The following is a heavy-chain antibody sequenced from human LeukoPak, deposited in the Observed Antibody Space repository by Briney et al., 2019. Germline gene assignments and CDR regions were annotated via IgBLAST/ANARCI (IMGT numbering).Heavy chain of an antibody. CDR2: ISSSSSYI. D-gene: IGHD2-15*01. V-gene: IGHV3-21*01. J-gene: IGHJ4*02. Sequence: GGSLRLSCAASGFTFSSDSMNWVRQAPGEGLEWDSSISSSSSYIYYADSVKGRFTISRDNAKNSLYLQMNSLRAEDTAVYYCARDGLLGYCSGGSCYSDYWGQGTLVTVSS. CDR3: ARDGLLGYCSGGSCYSDY. CDR1: GFTFSSDS.